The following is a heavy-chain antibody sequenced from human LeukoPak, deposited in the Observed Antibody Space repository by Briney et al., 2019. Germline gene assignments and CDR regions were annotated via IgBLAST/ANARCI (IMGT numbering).Heavy chain of an antibody. J-gene: IGHJ6*03. CDR2: ISGSGGST. D-gene: IGHD2-2*02. Sequence: GGSLRLSCAASEFTFSSYAMSWVRQAPGKGLEWVSAISGSGGSTYYADSVKGRFSISRDNSKNTLYLQMSSLRAEDTAVYYCARDSIYCSSTSCHMGDYYYYYYMDVWGKGTTVTVSS. CDR1: EFTFSSYA. V-gene: IGHV3-23*01. CDR3: ARDSIYCSSTSCHMGDYYYYYYMDV.